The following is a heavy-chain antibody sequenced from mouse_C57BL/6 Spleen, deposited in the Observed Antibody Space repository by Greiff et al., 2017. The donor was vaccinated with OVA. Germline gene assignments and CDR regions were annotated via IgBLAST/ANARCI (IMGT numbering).Heavy chain of an antibody. J-gene: IGHJ4*01. CDR2: IYPRDGST. D-gene: IGHD2-5*01. CDR3: ARASNYVDYYSMAY. V-gene: IGHV1-78*01. CDR1: GYTFTDHT. Sequence: QVQLQQSDAELVKPGASVKISCKVSGYTFTDHTIHWMKQRPEQGLEWIGYIYPRDGSTKYNEKFKGKATLTADKSSSTASMQLNSLTSEDSAVSFCARASNYVDYYSMAYWGQGTSVTVSS.